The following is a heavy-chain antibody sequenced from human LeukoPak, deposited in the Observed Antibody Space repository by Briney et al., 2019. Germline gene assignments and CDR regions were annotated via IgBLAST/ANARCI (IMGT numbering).Heavy chain of an antibody. CDR1: GFTFSSYA. J-gene: IGHJ4*02. CDR3: AKDLPDSSGSTYYFDY. CDR2: ISGSGGST. D-gene: IGHD3-22*01. V-gene: IGHV3-23*01. Sequence: GGSLRLSCAASGFTFSSYAMSWVRQAPGKGLEWVSAISGSGGSTYYADSVKGRFTISRDNSKNTLYLQMNSLRAEDTAVYYCAKDLPDSSGSTYYFDYWGQGTLVTVSS.